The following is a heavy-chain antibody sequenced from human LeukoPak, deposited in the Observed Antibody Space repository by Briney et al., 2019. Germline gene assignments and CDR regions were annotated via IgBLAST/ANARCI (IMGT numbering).Heavy chain of an antibody. J-gene: IGHJ5*02. Sequence: ASVKVSCKASGYTFTSYYMHWVRQAPGQGLEWMGIINPSGGSTSYAQKFQGRVTMTRDTSTSTVYMKLSSLRSEDTAVYYCASMATPRDTWFDPAGQGTLVTVSS. V-gene: IGHV1-46*01. CDR1: GYTFTSYY. CDR3: ASMATPRDTWFDP. D-gene: IGHD5-24*01. CDR2: INPSGGST.